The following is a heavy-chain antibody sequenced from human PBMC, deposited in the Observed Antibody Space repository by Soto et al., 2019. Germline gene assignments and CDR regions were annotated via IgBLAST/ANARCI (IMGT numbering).Heavy chain of an antibody. D-gene: IGHD3-10*01. CDR3: ARGAMGNYYNDY. CDR1: GFTFSSYW. CDR2: IKGDGIST. V-gene: IGHV3-74*01. Sequence: VQLVESGGGLVQSGGSLRLSCAASGFTFSSYWMHWVRQAPGKGLVWVSRIKGDGISTNYADSVKGRFTISRDNAKDTVFLQMNGLSADDTAVYYCARGAMGNYYNDYWGQGTLGIVAS. J-gene: IGHJ4*02.